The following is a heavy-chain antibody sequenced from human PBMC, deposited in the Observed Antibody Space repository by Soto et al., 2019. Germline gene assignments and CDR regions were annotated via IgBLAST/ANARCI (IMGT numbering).Heavy chain of an antibody. Sequence: GASVKVSCKASGGTFSNYAITWVRQAPGQGPEWMGSLIPIFVRANYAQKFQGRVTITADESTTTAYMELSSLRSEDTAVYYCTRTVTPMAFDRLDYWGQGTLVTVSS. D-gene: IGHD5-18*01. CDR1: GGTFSNYA. CDR3: TRTVTPMAFDRLDY. CDR2: LIPIFVRA. J-gene: IGHJ4*02. V-gene: IGHV1-69*13.